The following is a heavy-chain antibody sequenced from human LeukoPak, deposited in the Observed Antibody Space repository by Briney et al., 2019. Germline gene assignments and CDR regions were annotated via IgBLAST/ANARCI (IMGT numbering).Heavy chain of an antibody. CDR2: ISYDGSNK. D-gene: IGHD3-10*01. CDR1: GFTFSSYA. J-gene: IGHJ4*02. V-gene: IGHV3-30-3*01. Sequence: GSLRLSCAASGFTFSSYAMHWVRQAPGKGLEWVGVISYDGSNKYYADSVKGRFTISRDNSKNTLYLQMNSLRAEDTAVYYCARVWAMVLDYWGQGTLVTVSS. CDR3: ARVWAMVLDY.